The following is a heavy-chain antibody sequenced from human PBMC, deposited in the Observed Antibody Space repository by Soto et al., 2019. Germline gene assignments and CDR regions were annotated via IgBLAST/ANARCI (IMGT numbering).Heavy chain of an antibody. D-gene: IGHD6-13*01. CDR1: GFTFSSYA. J-gene: IGHJ4*02. Sequence: EVQLLESGGGLVQPGGSLRLSCAASGFTFSSYAMIWVRQVPGKGLEWVSAISGTGGSTYYADSVKGRFAISRDNSKNTLYLQMNSLRAEDTAVYYCAKGRYSTRWEDYWGQGTLVTVSS. CDR2: ISGTGGST. CDR3: AKGRYSTRWEDY. V-gene: IGHV3-23*01.